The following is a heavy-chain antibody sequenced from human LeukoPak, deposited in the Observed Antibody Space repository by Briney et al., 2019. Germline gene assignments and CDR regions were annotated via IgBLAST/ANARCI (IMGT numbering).Heavy chain of an antibody. CDR2: IWYDGSNK. CDR1: GSTFSSYD. Sequence: PGRSLRLSCAASGSTFSSYDMHWVRQASGKGLEWVAVIWYDGSNKYYADSVKGRFTISRDNSKNTLYLQMNSLRAEDTAVYYCATTYSAYCSSTSCYGRFDYWGQGTLVTVSS. V-gene: IGHV3-33*01. CDR3: ATTYSAYCSSTSCYGRFDY. J-gene: IGHJ4*02. D-gene: IGHD2-2*01.